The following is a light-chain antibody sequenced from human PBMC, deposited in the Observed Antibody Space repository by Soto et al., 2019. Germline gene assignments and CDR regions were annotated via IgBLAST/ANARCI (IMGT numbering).Light chain of an antibody. V-gene: IGLV1-40*01. CDR3: QSYDTRLRWV. Sequence: QSVLTQPPSVSGGPGQRVTISCTESSSNFGANFDVQWYQQFPGTAPKLLIYGDTIRPSGVTDRFSGSKSGTSASLAITGLQAEDEADYYCQSYDTRLRWVFGGGTKLTVL. CDR2: GDT. J-gene: IGLJ2*01. CDR1: SSNFGANFD.